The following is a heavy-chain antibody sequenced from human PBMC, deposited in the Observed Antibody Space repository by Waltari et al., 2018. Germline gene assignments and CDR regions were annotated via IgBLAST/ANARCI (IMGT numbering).Heavy chain of an antibody. V-gene: IGHV4-31*03. J-gene: IGHJ4*02. Sequence: QVQLQESGPGLVRPSQTLSLRCTVSGDSISRGGYYWSWIRQLPGAGLEWIGSIYSNGNAHYRPSLRSRVTISVDTSKNQFSLKLRSVTAADTAVYYCARGIFGVGTDYWGQGTLVTVSS. D-gene: IGHD3-3*01. CDR1: GDSISRGGYY. CDR3: ARGIFGVGTDY. CDR2: IYSNGNA.